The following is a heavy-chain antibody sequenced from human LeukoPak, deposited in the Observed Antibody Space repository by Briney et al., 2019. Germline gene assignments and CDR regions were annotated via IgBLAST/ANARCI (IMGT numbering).Heavy chain of an antibody. CDR2: IKRDGSEK. V-gene: IGHV3-7*01. CDR1: GFTFSSYW. J-gene: IGHJ6*02. D-gene: IGHD5-18*01. CDR3: AREGYGYPPHYYYYGMDV. Sequence: PGGSLRLSCAAPGFTFSSYWMSWVRQAPGKGQERLATIKRDGSEKYYVDSVKGRFTISRDNAKNSLYLQMNSLRAEDTAVYYCAREGYGYPPHYYYYGMDVWGQGTTVTVSS.